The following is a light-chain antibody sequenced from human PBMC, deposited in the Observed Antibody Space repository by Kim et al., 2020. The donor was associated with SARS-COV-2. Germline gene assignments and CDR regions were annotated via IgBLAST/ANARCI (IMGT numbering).Light chain of an antibody. J-gene: IGKJ2*01. CDR1: QSVSGW. CDR2: DAS. CDR3: QQYDTYSPYT. V-gene: IGKV1-5*01. Sequence: ASVGDRVPIPCRASQSVSGWLAWYQQKPGKAPKLLIYDASSLESGVPSRFSGSGSGTEFTLTINSLQPDDFATYFCQQYDTYSPYTFGQGTKLEI.